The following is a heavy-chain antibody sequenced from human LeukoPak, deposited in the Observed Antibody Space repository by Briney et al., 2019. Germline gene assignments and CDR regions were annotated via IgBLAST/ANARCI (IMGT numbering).Heavy chain of an antibody. Sequence: EASVKVSCKASGYTFTSYYMHWVRQAPGQGLEWMGIINPSGGSTSYAQKFQGRVTMTRDTSTSTVYMELSSLRSEDTAVYYCAREWLENYYGSGSFGNWGQGTPVTVSS. CDR3: AREWLENYYGSGSFGN. CDR1: GYTFTSYY. CDR2: INPSGGST. V-gene: IGHV1-46*01. J-gene: IGHJ4*02. D-gene: IGHD3-10*01.